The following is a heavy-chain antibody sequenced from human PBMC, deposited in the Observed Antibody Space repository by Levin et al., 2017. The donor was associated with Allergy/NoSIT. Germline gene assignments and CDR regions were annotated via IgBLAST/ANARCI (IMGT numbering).Heavy chain of an antibody. D-gene: IGHD2-15*01. V-gene: IGHV4-34*01. CDR1: GGSFRGYY. CDR3: ARGRSGGSCYSRSCIFDY. J-gene: IGHJ4*02. CDR2: INHSGST. Sequence: SQTLSLTCAVYGGSFRGYYWSWIRQPPGKGLEWIGEINHSGSTNYNPSLKSRVTISVDTSKNQFSLKLSSVTAADTAVYYCARGRSGGSCYSRSCIFDYWGQGTLVTVSS.